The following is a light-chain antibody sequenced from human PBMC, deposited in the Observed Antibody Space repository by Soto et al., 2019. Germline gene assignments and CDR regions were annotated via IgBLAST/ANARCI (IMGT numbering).Light chain of an antibody. V-gene: IGKV1-27*01. CDR3: QKSNSAPWT. J-gene: IGKJ1*01. CDR1: QGISNY. Sequence: DIQMTQSPSSLSASVGDRVTITCRASQGISNYLAWYQQKPGKVPKLLIYAASTLQSGVPSRFSGSGSGTDFTLTISSMKPEDVATYYCQKSNSAPWTFGQGTKVEIK. CDR2: AAS.